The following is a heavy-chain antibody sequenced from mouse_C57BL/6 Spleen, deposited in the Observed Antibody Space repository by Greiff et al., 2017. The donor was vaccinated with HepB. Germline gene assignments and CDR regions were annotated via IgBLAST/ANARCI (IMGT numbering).Heavy chain of an antibody. J-gene: IGHJ3*01. D-gene: IGHD1-1*01. CDR1: GYTFTSYW. V-gene: IGHV1-59*01. CDR2: IDPSDSYT. Sequence: QVQLQQPGAELVRPGTSVKLSCKASGYTFTSYWMHWVKQRPGQGLEWIGVIDPSDSYTNYNQKFKGKATLTVDTSSSTAYMQLSSLTSEGSAVYYCATEDYYGSSWFADWGKGTLVTVSA. CDR3: ATEDYYGSSWFAD.